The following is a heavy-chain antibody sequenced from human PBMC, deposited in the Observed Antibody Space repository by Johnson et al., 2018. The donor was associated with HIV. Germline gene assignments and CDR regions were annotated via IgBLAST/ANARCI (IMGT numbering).Heavy chain of an antibody. Sequence: VQLVESGGGVVQPGRSLRLSCAASGFTFNDHWMQWVRQAPGKGLEWVSVIYSGGSTFNAHSVKGRFTISRDNSENTVYLQMNSLRAEDTAVYYCARDPFPRFYAFDIWGQGTMVTVST. CDR1: GFTFNDHW. CDR2: IYSGGST. J-gene: IGHJ3*02. CDR3: ARDPFPRFYAFDI. V-gene: IGHV3-66*01.